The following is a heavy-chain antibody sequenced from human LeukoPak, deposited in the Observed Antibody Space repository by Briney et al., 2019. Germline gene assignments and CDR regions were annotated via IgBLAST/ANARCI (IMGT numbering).Heavy chain of an antibody. J-gene: IGHJ5*02. V-gene: IGHV1-3*01. CDR1: GYTFTSYA. CDR3: ARDYPKGNWFDP. CDR2: INAGNGNT. Sequence: ASVKVSCKASGYTFTSYAMHWVRQAPGQRLEWMGWINAGNGNTKYSQKFQGRVTITRDTSASTAYMELSSLRSEDTAVYYCARDYPKGNWFDPWGQGTLVTVSS.